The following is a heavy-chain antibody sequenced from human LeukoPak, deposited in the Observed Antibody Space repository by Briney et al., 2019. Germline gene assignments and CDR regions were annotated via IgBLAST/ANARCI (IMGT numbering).Heavy chain of an antibody. Sequence: GGSLRLSCAASGFTFSSYWMSWVRQAPGKGLEWVANIKQDGSEKYYVDSVKGRFTISRDNAKNSLYLQMNSLRAEDTAVYYCARSPYSSSWYYYYYYMDVWGKGTTVTISS. CDR2: IKQDGSEK. D-gene: IGHD6-13*01. V-gene: IGHV3-7*01. CDR1: GFTFSSYW. J-gene: IGHJ6*03. CDR3: ARSPYSSSWYYYYYYMDV.